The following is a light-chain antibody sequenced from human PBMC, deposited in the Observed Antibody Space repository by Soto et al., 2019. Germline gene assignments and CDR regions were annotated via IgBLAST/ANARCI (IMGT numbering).Light chain of an antibody. CDR3: QQYQSLT. V-gene: IGKV3-11*01. J-gene: IGKJ4*01. CDR1: QSVSSY. CDR2: DAS. Sequence: EIVLTQSPATLSLSPGERATLSCSASQSVSSYLAWYQQKPGQAPRLLIYDASNRATGIPARFSGSGSGTDFTLTITRLEPEDFAVYYCQQYQSLTFGGGTKVDIK.